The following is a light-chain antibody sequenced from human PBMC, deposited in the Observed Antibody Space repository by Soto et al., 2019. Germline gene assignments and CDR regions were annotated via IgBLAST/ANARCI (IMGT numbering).Light chain of an antibody. V-gene: IGKV3-15*01. J-gene: IGKJ1*01. CDR3: QQYSYWPPWT. CDR2: GAS. CDR1: QSVRGSN. Sequence: EIVMTQSPATLSVSPGERVTLSCRASQSVRGSNVAWFPQKPGEAPRLLIFGASTRATGSPARFSGGGSGTEFTLTISSLQSEAFGVYYCQQYSYWPPWTFSQGTKVEIK.